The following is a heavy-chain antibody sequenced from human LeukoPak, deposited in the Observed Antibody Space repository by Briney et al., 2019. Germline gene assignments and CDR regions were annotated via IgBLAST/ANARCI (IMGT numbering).Heavy chain of an antibody. D-gene: IGHD3-22*01. CDR2: ISSSGSTI. Sequence: GGSLRLSCAASGFTFSDYYMSWIRQAPGKGLEWVSYISSSGSTIYYADSVKDRFTISRDNAKNSLYLQMNSLRAEDTAVYYCARAPTHYYDSSGYYIDPYFDYWGQGALVTVSS. V-gene: IGHV3-11*04. J-gene: IGHJ4*02. CDR3: ARAPTHYYDSSGYYIDPYFDY. CDR1: GFTFSDYY.